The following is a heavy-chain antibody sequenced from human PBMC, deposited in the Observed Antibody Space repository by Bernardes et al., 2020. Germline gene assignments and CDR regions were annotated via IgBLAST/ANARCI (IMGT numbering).Heavy chain of an antibody. J-gene: IGHJ6*02. D-gene: IGHD2-21*02. V-gene: IGHV3-30*18. Sequence: GGSLRLSCAASGFIFSNYGMHWVRQAPGRGLEWVAVISEDGNHKYYADSVKGRFTISRDNSKNTLYLQMNSLRREDTAVYYCAKVVKYLPAPRGDDYYGMDVWGQGTTVTVSS. CDR1: GFIFSNYG. CDR2: ISEDGNHK. CDR3: AKVVKYLPAPRGDDYYGMDV.